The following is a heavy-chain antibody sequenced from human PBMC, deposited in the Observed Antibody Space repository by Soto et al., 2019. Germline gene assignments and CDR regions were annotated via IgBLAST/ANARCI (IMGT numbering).Heavy chain of an antibody. CDR2: INHSGST. D-gene: IGHD6-13*01. J-gene: IGHJ5*02. V-gene: IGHV4-34*01. CDR1: GGSFSGYY. Sequence: PSETLSLTCAVYGGSFSGYYWSWIRQPPGKGLEWIGEINHSGSTNYNPSLKSRVTISVDTSKNQFSLKLSSVTAADTAVYYCARGRGRAAAAWFDPLGQGTLVTV. CDR3: ARGRGRAAAAWFDP.